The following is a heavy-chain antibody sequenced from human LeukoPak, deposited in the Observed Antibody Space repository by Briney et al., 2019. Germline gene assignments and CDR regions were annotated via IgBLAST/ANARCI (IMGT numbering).Heavy chain of an antibody. J-gene: IGHJ6*03. D-gene: IGHD5-18*01. Sequence: GGSLRLSCAASGFTFSSFSMNWVRQAPGKGLEWVSYISSSSSTKYYADSVKGRFTISRDNAKNSLYLQMNSLRAEDTAVYYCARGYSYGHRDYYYYMDVWGKGTTVTVSS. CDR2: ISSSSSTK. V-gene: IGHV3-48*01. CDR1: GFTFSSFS. CDR3: ARGYSYGHRDYYYYMDV.